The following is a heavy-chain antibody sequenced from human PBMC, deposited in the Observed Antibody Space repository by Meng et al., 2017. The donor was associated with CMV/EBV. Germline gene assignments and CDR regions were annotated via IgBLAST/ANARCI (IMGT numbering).Heavy chain of an antibody. J-gene: IGHJ5*02. CDR3: ARAYSSSWYGTPLYALFDP. D-gene: IGHD6-13*01. CDR1: GGSFSGYY. CDR2: INHSGST. V-gene: IGHV4-34*01. Sequence: SETLSHTCAVYGGSFSGYYWSWIRQPPGKGLEWIGEINHSGSTNYNPSLKSRVTISVDTSKNQFSLKLSSVTAADTAVYYCARAYSSSWYGTPLYALFDPWGQGTLVTVSS.